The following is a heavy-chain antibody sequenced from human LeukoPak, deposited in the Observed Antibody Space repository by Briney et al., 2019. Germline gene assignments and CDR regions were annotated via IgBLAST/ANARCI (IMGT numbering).Heavy chain of an antibody. CDR2: ISGSGGST. D-gene: IGHD6-19*01. V-gene: IGHV3-23*01. Sequence: GGSLRLSCAASGFTFSSYAMSRVRQAPGKGLEWVSAISGSGGSTYYADSVKGRFTISRDNSKNTLYLQMNSLRAEDTAVYYCASSAGIAVASTFDYWGQGTLVTVSS. J-gene: IGHJ4*02. CDR1: GFTFSSYA. CDR3: ASSAGIAVASTFDY.